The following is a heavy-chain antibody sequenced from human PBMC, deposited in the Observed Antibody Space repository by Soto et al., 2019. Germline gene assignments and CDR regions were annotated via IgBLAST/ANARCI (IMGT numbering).Heavy chain of an antibody. CDR1: GGSISRYY. CDR2: IYYSGST. D-gene: IGHD3-22*01. CDR3: ARYKRTYYYDSSGYYLWYFDY. V-gene: IGHV4-59*01. Sequence: PSETLSLTCTVSGGSISRYYWSWIRQPPGKGLEWMGYIYYSGSTNYNPPLKSRVTISVDTSKNQFSLKLSSVTAADTAVYYCARYKRTYYYDSSGYYLWYFDYWGQGTLVTVSS. J-gene: IGHJ4*02.